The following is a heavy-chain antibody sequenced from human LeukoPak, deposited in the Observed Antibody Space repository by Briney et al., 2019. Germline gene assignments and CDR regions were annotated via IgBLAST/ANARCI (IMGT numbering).Heavy chain of an antibody. J-gene: IGHJ4*02. D-gene: IGHD6-19*01. CDR2: ISSRGDST. Sequence: GGSLRLSCAASGFIFSNYGMSWVRQVRGRGLEWVSTISSRGDSTYVADSVKGRFTIYRDNSKNSLYLQMNTVRAEDTAVYYCVKGPRPDITVAHTVENWGQGTLVTVSS. CDR3: VKGPRPDITVAHTVEN. CDR1: GFIFSNYG. V-gene: IGHV3-23*01.